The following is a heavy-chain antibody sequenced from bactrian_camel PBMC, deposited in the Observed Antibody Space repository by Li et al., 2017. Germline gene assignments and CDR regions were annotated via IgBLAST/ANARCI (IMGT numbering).Heavy chain of an antibody. J-gene: IGHJ4*01. CDR3: VRDGAIYYLGDYSLAY. V-gene: IGHV3S61*01. CDR1: AYTYNQYC. Sequence: HVQLVESGGGSVPSGGSLRLSCVTPAYTYNQYCVAWFRQVPGKFREGVASIGRDGIPHYKDSVKGRFTISYDNVENTVYLQMNNLKPDDTAVYYCVRDGAIYYLGDYSLAYWGQGTQVTVS. D-gene: IGHD4*01. CDR2: IGRDGIP.